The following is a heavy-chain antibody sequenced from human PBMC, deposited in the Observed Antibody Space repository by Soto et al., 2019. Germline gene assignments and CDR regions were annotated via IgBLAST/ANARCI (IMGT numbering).Heavy chain of an antibody. CDR1: GFTFRNYN. Sequence: SLRLSCAASGFTFRNYNMNWVRQEWVASISLGGRTVNYADSVKGRFTISRDDAENSLYLQMNSLRAEDTAVYYCVRHTCPDCYSIGYWGLGTLVTVSS. D-gene: IGHD2-21*02. CDR2: ISLGGRTV. V-gene: IGHV3-48*01. J-gene: IGHJ4*02. CDR3: VRHTCPDCYSIGY.